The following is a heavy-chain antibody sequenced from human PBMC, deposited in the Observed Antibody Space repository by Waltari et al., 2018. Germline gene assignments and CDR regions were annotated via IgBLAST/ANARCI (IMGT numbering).Heavy chain of an antibody. Sequence: QVQLVESGGGVVQPGRSLRLSCAASGFTFSSYGMHWVRQAPGKGRGWGSVIWYDGSNKAYPASVKGRFTISRDNSKNTMYLQMNSLRAEDTAVYYCARDRAGQQQLDNWFDPWGQGTLVTVSS. CDR2: IWYDGSNK. J-gene: IGHJ5*02. V-gene: IGHV3-33*01. CDR3: ARDRAGQQQLDNWFDP. D-gene: IGHD6-13*01. CDR1: GFTFSSYG.